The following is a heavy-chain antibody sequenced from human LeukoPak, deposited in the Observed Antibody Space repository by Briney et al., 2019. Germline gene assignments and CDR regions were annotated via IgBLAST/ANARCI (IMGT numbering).Heavy chain of an antibody. J-gene: IGHJ5*02. CDR3: AGDLGQYYDTSDNWFDP. V-gene: IGHV3-74*01. Sequence: GGSLRLSCAASGFTFTAYAMSWVRQAPGKGLVWVSRINSDGINTSYADSVKGRFTISRDNAKNTLNLQMNSLRAEDTAVYYCAGDLGQYYDTSDNWFDPWGQGTLVTVSS. D-gene: IGHD3-22*01. CDR2: INSDGINT. CDR1: GFTFTAYA.